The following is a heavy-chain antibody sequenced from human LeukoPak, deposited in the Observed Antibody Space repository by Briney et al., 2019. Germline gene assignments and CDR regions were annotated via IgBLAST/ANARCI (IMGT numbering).Heavy chain of an antibody. V-gene: IGHV3-21*01. CDR1: GFTVSSNY. CDR2: ISSSSSYI. D-gene: IGHD3-9*01. Sequence: GGSLRLSCAASGFTVSSNYMSWVRQAPGKGLEWVSSISSSSSYIYYADSVKGRFTISRDNSKNTLYLQMNSLRAEDTAVYYCARVQFSGYYDILTGYAMWYWGQGTLVTVSS. CDR3: ARVQFSGYYDILTGYAMWY. J-gene: IGHJ4*02.